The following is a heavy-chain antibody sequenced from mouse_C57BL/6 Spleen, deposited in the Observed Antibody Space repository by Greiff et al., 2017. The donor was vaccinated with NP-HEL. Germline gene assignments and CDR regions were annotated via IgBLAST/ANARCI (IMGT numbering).Heavy chain of an antibody. V-gene: IGHV1-5*01. D-gene: IGHD1-1*01. CDR2: IYPGNSDT. Sequence: EVQLQQSGTVLARPGASVKISCKTSGYTFTSYWMHWVKQRPGQGLEWIGAIYPGNSDTSYNQKFKGKAKLTAVTSASTAYMELNRLTNEDSAVYYCTRSNYGSSHWYFDVWGTETTVTVSS. J-gene: IGHJ1*03. CDR1: GYTFTSYW. CDR3: TRSNYGSSHWYFDV.